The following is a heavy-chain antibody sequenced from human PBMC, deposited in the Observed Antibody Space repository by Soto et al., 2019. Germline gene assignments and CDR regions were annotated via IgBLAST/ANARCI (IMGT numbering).Heavy chain of an antibody. J-gene: IGHJ6*04. CDR3: ARGWFGPDV. CDR2: IDNAGTDS. CDR1: GFTLSGRS. V-gene: IGHV3-74*01. D-gene: IGHD3-10*01. Sequence: EVQLVESGGGLVQPGGSLRLSCAASGFTLSGRSMHWVRQAPGKGLVWVSGIDNAGTDSTYADSVKGRFTSSRDNAKNMLYLQMNSLRFEDKAVSYCARGWFGPDVWGKGTTVTVSS.